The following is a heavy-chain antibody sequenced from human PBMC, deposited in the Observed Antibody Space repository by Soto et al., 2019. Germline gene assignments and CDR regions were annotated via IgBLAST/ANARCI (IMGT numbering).Heavy chain of an antibody. Sequence: GGSLRLSCAASGFTFTTYAMSWVRQAPGKGLEWVSVISRRGDTTYYADSVKGRFTISRDNSKNTLYLQMNSLRAEDRAVYYCARRASRWGQGTMVTVSS. J-gene: IGHJ3*01. D-gene: IGHD1-26*01. CDR2: ISRRGDTT. CDR1: GFTFTTYA. V-gene: IGHV3-23*01. CDR3: ARRASR.